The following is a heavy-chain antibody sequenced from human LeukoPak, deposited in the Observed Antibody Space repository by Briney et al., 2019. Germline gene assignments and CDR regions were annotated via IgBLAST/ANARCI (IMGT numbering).Heavy chain of an antibody. CDR2: ISAYNGNT. CDR3: ARGDSSGYFSPPIDY. J-gene: IGHJ4*02. V-gene: IGHV1-18*01. D-gene: IGHD3-22*01. Sequence: ASVKVSCKASGGTFSSYDISWVRQAPGQGLEWMGWISAYNGNTNYAQKLQGRVTMTTDTSTSTAYLELRSLRSDDTAVYYCARGDSSGYFSPPIDYWGQGTLVTVSS. CDR1: GGTFSSYD.